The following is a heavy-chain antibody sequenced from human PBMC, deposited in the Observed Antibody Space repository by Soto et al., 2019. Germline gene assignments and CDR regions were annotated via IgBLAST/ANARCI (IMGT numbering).Heavy chain of an antibody. CDR3: ASVPRVVPAANYYYYGMDV. J-gene: IGHJ6*02. V-gene: IGHV1-18*04. Sequence: QVQLVQSGAEVKKPGASVKVSCKASGYTFTSYGLSWVRQAPAQGLAWMGWSSAYNGNTNYAQKLQGRVNMTTGTSRSPAYLGLRRLRSDDTAVYYCASVPRVVPAANYYYYGMDVWGQGTTVTVSS. CDR1: GYTFTSYG. CDR2: SSAYNGNT. D-gene: IGHD2-2*01.